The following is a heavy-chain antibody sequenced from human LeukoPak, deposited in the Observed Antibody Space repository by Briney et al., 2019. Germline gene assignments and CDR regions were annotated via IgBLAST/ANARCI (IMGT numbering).Heavy chain of an antibody. Sequence: GGSLRLSCVASGFTFSSYAMNWVRQAPGKGLDWVSTISGRGSNTYYADSVKGRFTVSRDNSKNTLYLQMNSLRAEDTAVYYCAKHYYDSSGSSLDYWGQGTLVTVSS. J-gene: IGHJ4*02. CDR3: AKHYYDSSGSSLDY. CDR2: ISGRGSNT. V-gene: IGHV3-23*01. D-gene: IGHD3-22*01. CDR1: GFTFSSYA.